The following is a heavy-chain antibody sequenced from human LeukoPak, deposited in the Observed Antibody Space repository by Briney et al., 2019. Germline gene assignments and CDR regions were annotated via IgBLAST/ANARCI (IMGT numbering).Heavy chain of an antibody. D-gene: IGHD6-19*01. V-gene: IGHV3-30-3*01. CDR1: GFTFSSYA. J-gene: IGHJ4*02. Sequence: AGGSLRLSCAASGFTFSSYAMHWVRQAPGKGLEWVAAISYDRSITYYADSVKGRFTLSCDNSKSTLYLQMNSLSPEDTAVYYCARDPTAVSNLPSYYFDYWGQGTLVTVSS. CDR2: ISYDRSIT. CDR3: ARDPTAVSNLPSYYFDY.